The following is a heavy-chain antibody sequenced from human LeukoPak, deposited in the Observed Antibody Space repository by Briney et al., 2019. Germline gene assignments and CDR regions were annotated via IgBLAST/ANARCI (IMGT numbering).Heavy chain of an antibody. CDR3: AKGSSSSRPYYFDS. Sequence: GGSLRLSCAASGFTFSSYGMHWVRQAPGKGLEWVAVISYDGSNKYYADSVKGRFTISRDNSKNTLYLQMNSLRAEDTAVYYCAKGSSSSRPYYFDSWGQGTLVTVSS. CDR2: ISYDGSNK. V-gene: IGHV3-30*18. CDR1: GFTFSSYG. D-gene: IGHD6-6*01. J-gene: IGHJ4*02.